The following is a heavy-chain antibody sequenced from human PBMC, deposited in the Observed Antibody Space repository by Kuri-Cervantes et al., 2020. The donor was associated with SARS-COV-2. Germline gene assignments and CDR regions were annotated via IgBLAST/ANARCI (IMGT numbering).Heavy chain of an antibody. CDR3: AKAFTYAHYYYHAMDV. D-gene: IGHD2-2*01. V-gene: IGHV3-9*01. Sequence: SLKISCAASGFTFDDYAMHWVRQAPGKGLEWVSGISWNSGSIGYADSVKGRFTISRDNAKNSLYLQMNSLRPEDTAVYYCAKAFTYAHYYYHAMDVWGLGTTVTVSS. CDR1: GFTFDDYA. CDR2: ISWNSGSI. J-gene: IGHJ6*02.